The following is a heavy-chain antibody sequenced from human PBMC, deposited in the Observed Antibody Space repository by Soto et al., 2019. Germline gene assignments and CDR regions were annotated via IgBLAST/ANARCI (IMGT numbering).Heavy chain of an antibody. V-gene: IGHV3-30*03. J-gene: IGHJ4*02. CDR2: ISYDGSNT. D-gene: IGHD4-17*01. Sequence: GGSLRLSCAASGFTFSSYGMHWVRQAPGKGLEWVAVISYDGSNTYYADSVKGRFTISRDNSKNTLYLQMNSLRAEDTAVYYCAAKGSSQYGDYLFYYWGQGTQVTVSS. CDR3: AAKGSSQYGDYLFYY. CDR1: GFTFSSYG.